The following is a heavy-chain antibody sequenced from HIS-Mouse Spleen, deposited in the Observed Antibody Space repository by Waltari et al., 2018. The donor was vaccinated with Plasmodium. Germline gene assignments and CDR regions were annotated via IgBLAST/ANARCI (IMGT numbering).Heavy chain of an antibody. J-gene: IGHJ4*02. Sequence: EVQLVESGGGLVQPGRSLRLSCAASGFTFDDYAMHWVRQAPGKGLEWVSGISWNRGSIGYADSVNGRFTISRDNAKNSLYLQMNSLRAEDTALYYCAKDFCSGGSCLGLFDYWGQGTLVTVSS. V-gene: IGHV3-9*01. CDR1: GFTFDDYA. CDR2: ISWNRGSI. D-gene: IGHD2-15*01. CDR3: AKDFCSGGSCLGLFDY.